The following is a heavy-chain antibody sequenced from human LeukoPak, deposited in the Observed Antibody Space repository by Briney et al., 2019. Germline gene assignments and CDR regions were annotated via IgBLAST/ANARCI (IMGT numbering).Heavy chain of an antibody. D-gene: IGHD6-13*01. J-gene: IGHJ5*02. CDR3: ARLPSSSWLNWFDP. Sequence: SETLSLTCTVSGGSISSSSYYWGWIRQPPGKGLEWIGSIYYSGNTYYNPSLKSRVTVSVDTSKNQFSLKLNSVTAADAAVYYCARLPSSSWLNWFDPWGQGTLVTVSS. V-gene: IGHV4-39*01. CDR1: GGSISSSSYY. CDR2: IYYSGNT.